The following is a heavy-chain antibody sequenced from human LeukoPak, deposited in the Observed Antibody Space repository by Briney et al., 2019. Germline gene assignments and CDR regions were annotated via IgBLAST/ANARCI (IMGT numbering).Heavy chain of an antibody. J-gene: IGHJ4*02. V-gene: IGHV3-23*01. CDR3: ANAPAYGLPLY. Sequence: PGGSLRLSCSASGFSFSSYTMTWVRQAPGKGLEWVSGISGSGGSTFDADSVKGRFTISRDNSKSTLYLQMNSLRAEDTAVYYCANAPAYGLPLYWGQGTLVSVSS. CDR2: ISGSGGST. CDR1: GFSFSSYT. D-gene: IGHD4-17*01.